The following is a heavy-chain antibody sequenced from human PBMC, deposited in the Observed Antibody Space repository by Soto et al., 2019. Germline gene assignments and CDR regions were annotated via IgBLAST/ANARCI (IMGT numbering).Heavy chain of an antibody. V-gene: IGHV4-59*03. J-gene: IGHJ4*01. CDR3: ARMERSKGGLSVYYFDL. CDR1: GGSISGYF. CDR2: ISYRAST. D-gene: IGHD1-1*01. Sequence: SETLSLTCTVSGGSISGYFWSWIRQSPGKEPEWIGHISYRASTTYNPSLESRVSISLVTSKNKFSLQLHAVTAADTAVYYSARMERSKGGLSVYYFDLWGQGTLVTVSS.